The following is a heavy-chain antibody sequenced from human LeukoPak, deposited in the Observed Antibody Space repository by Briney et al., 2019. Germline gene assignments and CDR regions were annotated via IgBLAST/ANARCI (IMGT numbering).Heavy chain of an antibody. J-gene: IGHJ4*02. Sequence: ASVKVSCKASGGTFSSYAISWVRQAPGQGLEWMGRIIPILGIADYAQKFQGRVTITADKSTSTAYMELSSLRSEDTAVYYCARDSSTATGHDYWGQGTLVTVSS. CDR1: GGTFSSYA. CDR3: ARDSSTATGHDY. V-gene: IGHV1-69*04. CDR2: IIPILGIA. D-gene: IGHD4-17*01.